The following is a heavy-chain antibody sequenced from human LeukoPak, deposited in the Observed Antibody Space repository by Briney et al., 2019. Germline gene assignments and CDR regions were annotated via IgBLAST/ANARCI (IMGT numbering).Heavy chain of an antibody. Sequence: SETLSLTCTVSGGSISSSSYYWGWIRQPPGKGLEWIGSIYYSGSTYYNPSLKSRVTISVDTSKNQFSLKLSSVTAADTAVSYCASFATVTTWDYYYYGMDVWGQGTTVTVSS. CDR3: ASFATVTTWDYYYYGMDV. J-gene: IGHJ6*02. CDR2: IYYSGST. V-gene: IGHV4-39*01. CDR1: GGSISSSSYY. D-gene: IGHD4-17*01.